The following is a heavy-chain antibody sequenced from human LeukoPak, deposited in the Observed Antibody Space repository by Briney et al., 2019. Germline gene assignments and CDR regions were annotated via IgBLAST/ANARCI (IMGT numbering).Heavy chain of an antibody. CDR2: ISGSGDGT. J-gene: IGHJ4*02. V-gene: IGHV3-23*01. Sequence: GGSLRLSCAASGVTFSSYAMSGVRQAPGKGLEWVSAISGSGDGTDYADSVKGRFTISRDNSKNALYLQMNSLRAEDTAVYFCAKDLGASGTYYNRLGYWGQGTLVTVSS. D-gene: IGHD3-10*01. CDR1: GVTFSSYA. CDR3: AKDLGASGTYYNRLGY.